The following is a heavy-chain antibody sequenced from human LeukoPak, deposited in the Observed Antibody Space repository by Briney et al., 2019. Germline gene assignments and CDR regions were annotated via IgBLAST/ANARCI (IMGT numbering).Heavy chain of an antibody. CDR1: GFTFSNHG. Sequence: PGGSLRLSCAASGFTFSNHGMNCVRQAPGQGLEWVSGISPSGDITYYADSVKGRFTISRDNSKNTLYLEVISLTAEDTAVYYCAKDDAWLRFGEWSQGTLVTVSS. D-gene: IGHD3-10*01. J-gene: IGHJ4*02. CDR2: ISPSGDIT. V-gene: IGHV3-23*01. CDR3: AKDDAWLRFGE.